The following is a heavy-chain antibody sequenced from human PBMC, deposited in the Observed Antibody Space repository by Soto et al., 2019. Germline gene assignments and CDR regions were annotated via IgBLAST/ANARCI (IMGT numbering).Heavy chain of an antibody. J-gene: IGHJ2*01. V-gene: IGHV3-33*01. Sequence: PGGSLRLSCAASGFTFSSYGMHWVRQAPGKGLEWVAVIWYDGSNKYYADSVKGRFTISRDNSKNTLYLQMNSLRAEDTAVHYCARSAYCGGDCFWYFDLWGRGTLVTVSS. D-gene: IGHD2-21*01. CDR1: GFTFSSYG. CDR2: IWYDGSNK. CDR3: ARSAYCGGDCFWYFDL.